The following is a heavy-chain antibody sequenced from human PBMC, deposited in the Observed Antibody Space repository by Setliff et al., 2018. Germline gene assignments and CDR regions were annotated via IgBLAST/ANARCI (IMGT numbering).Heavy chain of an antibody. CDR1: GGSISGYY. J-gene: IGHJ4*02. D-gene: IGHD6-19*01. CDR2: MYGNS. Sequence: PSETLSLTCTVSGGSISGYYWTWIRQPAGKGLEWIGRMYGNSNYNPSLKSRVTISVDTFKNQFSLKLSSVTAADTAVYYCARGRAGHSGHWGQGTLVTVSS. V-gene: IGHV4-4*07. CDR3: ARGRAGHSGH.